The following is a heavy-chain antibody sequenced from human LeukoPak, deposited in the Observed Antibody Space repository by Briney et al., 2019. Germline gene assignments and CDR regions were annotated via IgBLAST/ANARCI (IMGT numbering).Heavy chain of an antibody. V-gene: IGHV4-4*07. Sequence: SETLSLTCTVSGGSISSYYWSWIRQPAGKGLEWIGRIYTSGSTNYNPSLKSRVTMSVDTSKNQFSLKLSSVTAADTAVYYCARFPFYYDSGVYSPHFATGGRETLLPFP. CDR1: GGSISSYY. CDR3: ARFPFYYDSGVYSPHFAT. J-gene: IGHJ4*02. D-gene: IGHD3-22*01. CDR2: IYTSGST.